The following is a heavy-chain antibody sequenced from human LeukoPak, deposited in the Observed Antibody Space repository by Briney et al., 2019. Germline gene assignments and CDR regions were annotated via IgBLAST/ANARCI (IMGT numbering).Heavy chain of an antibody. V-gene: IGHV3-20*04. CDR3: ARVTTNHYDFWSGYTYYYMDV. Sequence: PGGSLRLSCAASGFTLDDYRMSWVRHAPGKGLEWVSGINWNGGSTGYAASVKGRFTISRDNAKNSLYLQMNSLRAEDTALYYCARVTTNHYDFWSGYTYYYMDVWGKGATVTVSS. CDR1: GFTLDDYR. D-gene: IGHD3-3*01. CDR2: INWNGGST. J-gene: IGHJ6*03.